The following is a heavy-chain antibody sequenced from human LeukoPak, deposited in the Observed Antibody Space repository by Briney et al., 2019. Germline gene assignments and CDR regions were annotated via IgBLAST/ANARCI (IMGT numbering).Heavy chain of an antibody. CDR3: ARVNRELLREISIDY. CDR1: VYTFTNNY. Sequence: ASVTVSCTPSVYTFTNNYMHWVRQAPGQGLEWMGIINPSGGSTRYAQKFQGRVTVTRDTSTSTVYMELSSLRSEDTAVYYCARVNRELLREISIDYWGQGTLVTVSS. V-gene: IGHV1-46*01. CDR2: INPSGGST. J-gene: IGHJ4*02. D-gene: IGHD1-26*01.